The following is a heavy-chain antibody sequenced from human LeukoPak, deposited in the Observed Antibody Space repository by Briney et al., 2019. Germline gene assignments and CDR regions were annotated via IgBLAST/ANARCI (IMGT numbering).Heavy chain of an antibody. CDR2: IRPEGTTT. Sequence: GGPLRLSCAASGFTFSTYWMHWVRQAPGKGLVWVTRIRPEGTTTAYADSVKGRFTISRDNAKNTLFLQMNSLSAEDTAVYYCARDLDWILFDYWGQGTLVTVSS. J-gene: IGHJ4*02. V-gene: IGHV3-74*03. D-gene: IGHD3-9*01. CDR3: ARDLDWILFDY. CDR1: GFTFSTYW.